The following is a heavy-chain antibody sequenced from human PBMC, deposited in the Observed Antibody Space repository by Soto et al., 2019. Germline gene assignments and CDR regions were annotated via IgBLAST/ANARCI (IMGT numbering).Heavy chain of an antibody. Sequence: QVQPVPSGAEVKEAGSSVKVSCKATGDLFNNVAFNWVRQAPGQGAGWKGRISPLFSTTNYAQKFQGRVTIGADELTTIVYLEVSNLESEDTAMYYCAASSSVAAAGYFKFWGQGTLVTVSP. D-gene: IGHD6-13*01. CDR3: AASSSVAAAGYFKF. CDR2: ISPLFSTT. J-gene: IGHJ4*02. CDR1: GDLFNNVA. V-gene: IGHV1-69*01.